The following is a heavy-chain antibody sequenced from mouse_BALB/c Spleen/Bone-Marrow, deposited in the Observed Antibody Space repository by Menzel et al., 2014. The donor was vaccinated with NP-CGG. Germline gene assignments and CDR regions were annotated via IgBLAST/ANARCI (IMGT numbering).Heavy chain of an antibody. CDR3: ARGVRGYDGFAY. D-gene: IGHD2-2*01. CDR2: INPSTGYT. V-gene: IGHV1-7*01. J-gene: IGHJ3*01. CDR1: GYTFTSYW. Sequence: QVQLKESGVELAKPGASVKMSCKASGYTFTSYWMHWVKQRPGQGLEWIGYINPSTGYTEYNQKFKDKATLTADKSSSTAYMQLSSLTSEDSAVYYCARGVRGYDGFAYWGQGTLVTVSA.